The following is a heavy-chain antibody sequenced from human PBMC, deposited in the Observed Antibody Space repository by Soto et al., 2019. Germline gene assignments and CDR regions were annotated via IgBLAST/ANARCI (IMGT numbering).Heavy chain of an antibody. J-gene: IGHJ6*02. CDR2: IIAIFGTA. V-gene: IGHV1-69*13. CDR3: ARGGYSSSNYYYYGMDV. Sequence: SVKVSCKASEGTFSSYAISWVRQAPGQGLEWMGGIIAIFGTANYAQKFQGRVTITADESTSTAYMELSSLRSEDTAVYYCARGGYSSSNYYYYGMDVWGQGTTVTVS. D-gene: IGHD6-6*01. CDR1: EGTFSSYA.